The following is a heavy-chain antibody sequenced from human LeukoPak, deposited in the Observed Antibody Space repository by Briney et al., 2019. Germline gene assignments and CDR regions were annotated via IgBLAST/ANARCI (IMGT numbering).Heavy chain of an antibody. Sequence: PGGSLRLSCTASGFTFTNYAMSWARQAPGKGLEWVSSISGNGDTTYYADSVKGRFTISRDSSKNTLFLQMNSLRAEDTAVYYCARSCCYSITVGNYWGQGTLVTVSS. D-gene: IGHD2/OR15-2a*01. V-gene: IGHV3-23*01. CDR2: ISGNGDTT. CDR3: ARSCCYSITVGNY. J-gene: IGHJ4*02. CDR1: GFTFTNYA.